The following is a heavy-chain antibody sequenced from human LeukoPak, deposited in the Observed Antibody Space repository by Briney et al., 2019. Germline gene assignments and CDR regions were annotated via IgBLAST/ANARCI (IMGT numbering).Heavy chain of an antibody. D-gene: IGHD3-22*01. CDR3: ARRGSGYYDSREAFNM. J-gene: IGHJ3*02. Sequence: ASVKVSCKASGYTFIAYYIHWLRHAPGQGLEWMGRINPNSGGTNYAQKFQGRVTMTRDTSITTAYMELSSLTSDDTAVYYCARRGSGYYDSREAFNMWGQGTMVTVSS. CDR2: INPNSGGT. V-gene: IGHV1-2*06. CDR1: GYTFIAYY.